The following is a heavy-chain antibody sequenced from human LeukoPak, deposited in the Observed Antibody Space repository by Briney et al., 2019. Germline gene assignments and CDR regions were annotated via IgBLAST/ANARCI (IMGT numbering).Heavy chain of an antibody. D-gene: IGHD7-27*01. CDR2: ISAYNANT. Sequence: ASVKVSCKASGYTFTSYAMNWVRQAPGQGLEWMGCISAYNANTNYAQKLQGRVTMTTDTSTSTAYMELRSLRSDDTAVYYCARAGPSSWGICFDYWGQGTLVTVSS. V-gene: IGHV1-18*01. CDR3: ARAGPSSWGICFDY. CDR1: GYTFTSYA. J-gene: IGHJ4*02.